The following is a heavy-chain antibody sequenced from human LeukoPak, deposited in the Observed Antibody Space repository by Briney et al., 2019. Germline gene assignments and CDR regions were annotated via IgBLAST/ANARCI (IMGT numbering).Heavy chain of an antibody. CDR3: ATLGLWFGELLFDY. J-gene: IGHJ4*02. V-gene: IGHV3-23*01. CDR2: ISGSGGST. Sequence: GGSLRLSCAASGFTFSSYAMSWVRQAPGKGLEWVSAISGSGGSTYYADSVKGRFTISRDSSKNTLYLQMNSLRAEDTAVYYCATLGLWFGELLFDYWGQGTLVTVSS. D-gene: IGHD3-10*01. CDR1: GFTFSSYA.